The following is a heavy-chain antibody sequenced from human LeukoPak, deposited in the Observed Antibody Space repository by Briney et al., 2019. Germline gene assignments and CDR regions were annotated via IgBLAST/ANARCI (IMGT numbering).Heavy chain of an antibody. CDR1: GLTFSSFA. D-gene: IGHD3-22*01. Sequence: GGSLRLSCAASGLTFSSFAMSWVRQAPGKGLEWVSAISGSSSSTYYADSVKGRFTISRDNSKNTLYLQMNSLRAEDTAVYYCAKVRMITMIAYDAFDIWGQGTMVTVSS. J-gene: IGHJ3*02. CDR2: ISGSSSST. CDR3: AKVRMITMIAYDAFDI. V-gene: IGHV3-23*01.